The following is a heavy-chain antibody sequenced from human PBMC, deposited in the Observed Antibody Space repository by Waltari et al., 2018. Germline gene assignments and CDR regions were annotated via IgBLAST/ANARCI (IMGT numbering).Heavy chain of an antibody. CDR2: IGTDGSDK. CDR1: GFTLSRFW. J-gene: IGHJ4*02. CDR3: VGWNDPINS. D-gene: IGHD1-1*01. V-gene: IGHV3-7*01. Sequence: EAQLVQSGGGLVQPGGSLTLSCAASGFTLSRFWMPWIRQAPGQGLQWVAHIGTDGSDKYYVDAVKGRFTISRDNVENSLLLQMSSLRVEDTALYYCVGWNDPINSWGQGTLVAVSS.